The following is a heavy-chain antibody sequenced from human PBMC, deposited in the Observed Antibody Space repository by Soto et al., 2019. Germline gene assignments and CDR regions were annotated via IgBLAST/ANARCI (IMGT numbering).Heavy chain of an antibody. D-gene: IGHD3-3*01. V-gene: IGHV1-46*03. CDR2: IHPSGGGT. CDR1: GDTSTSPN. Sequence: QVQLVQSGAEVMKPGASVKVSCKASGDTSTSPNIHWGRQAPGQGPEWMGRIHPSGGGTTYAHDFQGRLVMTRDTSTSTVYMDLSSLTSEDTAVYYCSSRVKGDFDVWGQGTTVIVS. J-gene: IGHJ6*01. CDR3: SSRVKGDFDV.